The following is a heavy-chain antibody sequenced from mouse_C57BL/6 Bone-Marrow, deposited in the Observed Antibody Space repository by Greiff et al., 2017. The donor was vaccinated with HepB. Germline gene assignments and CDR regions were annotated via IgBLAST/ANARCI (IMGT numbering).Heavy chain of an antibody. CDR3: AHYGSSYGDFDY. D-gene: IGHD1-1*01. CDR1: GYTFTSYW. CDR2: IDPSDSYT. V-gene: IGHV1-59*01. J-gene: IGHJ2*01. Sequence: QVQLQQPGAELVRPGTSVKLSCKASGYTFTSYWMHWVKQRPGQGLEWIGVIDPSDSYTNYNQKFKGKATLTVDTSSSTAYMQLSSLTSEDSAVYYCAHYGSSYGDFDYWGQGTTLTVSS.